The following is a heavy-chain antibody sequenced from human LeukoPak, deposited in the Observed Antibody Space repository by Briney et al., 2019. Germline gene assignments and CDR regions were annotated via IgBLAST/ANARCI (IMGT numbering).Heavy chain of an antibody. CDR1: GGSISSYY. Sequence: SETLSLTCTVSGGSISSYYWSWIRQPPGKGLEWIGFIYYSGSTNYNPSLKSRVTMSVDTSKNQFSLKLSSVTAADTAVYYCARDSRLGELPFSFDYWGRGTLVTVSS. V-gene: IGHV4-59*01. CDR2: IYYSGST. CDR3: ARDSRLGELPFSFDY. J-gene: IGHJ4*02. D-gene: IGHD3-16*02.